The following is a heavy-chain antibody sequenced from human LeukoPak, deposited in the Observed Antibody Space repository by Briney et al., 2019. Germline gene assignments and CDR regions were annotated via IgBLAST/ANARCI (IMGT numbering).Heavy chain of an antibody. CDR1: GFTFSSYA. D-gene: IGHD3-9*01. V-gene: IGHV3-30*04. CDR2: ISDDGSDK. CDR3: AKTGPRYFDWLLSYFDY. J-gene: IGHJ4*02. Sequence: GGSLRLSCAASGFTFSSYAMHWVRQAPGKGLEWVAIISDDGSDKYYADSVKGRITISRDNSKNTLYLQMNSLRAEDTAVYYCAKTGPRYFDWLLSYFDYWGQGTLVTVSS.